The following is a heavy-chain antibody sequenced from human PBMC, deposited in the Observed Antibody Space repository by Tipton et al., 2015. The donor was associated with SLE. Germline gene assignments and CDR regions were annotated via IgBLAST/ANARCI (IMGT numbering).Heavy chain of an antibody. Sequence: TLSLTCTVSGGSIRIGNYFWSWIRQHPGKGLEWIGYIDYSGGTYSNPSLKTRLSISVDTSKNQFSLKLGSVTAADTAVYYCARGDSYGPWVFDSWGQGTLVTVSS. CDR2: IDYSGGT. D-gene: IGHD5-18*01. V-gene: IGHV4-31*03. CDR3: ARGDSYGPWVFDS. J-gene: IGHJ4*02. CDR1: GGSIRIGNYF.